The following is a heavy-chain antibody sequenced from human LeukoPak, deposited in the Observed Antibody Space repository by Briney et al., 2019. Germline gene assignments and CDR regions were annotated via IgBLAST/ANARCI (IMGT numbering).Heavy chain of an antibody. J-gene: IGHJ4*02. V-gene: IGHV3-23*01. Sequence: PGGSLRLSCAASGFTVSSNYMNWVRQAPGKGLEWVSTISGSGDRTYYADSVKGRFTISRDNSKNTLFLQMNSLRAEDTAVYYCAKGYYGSGSYGWFDYWGQGTLVTVSS. D-gene: IGHD3-10*01. CDR1: GFTVSSNY. CDR3: AKGYYGSGSYGWFDY. CDR2: ISGSGDRT.